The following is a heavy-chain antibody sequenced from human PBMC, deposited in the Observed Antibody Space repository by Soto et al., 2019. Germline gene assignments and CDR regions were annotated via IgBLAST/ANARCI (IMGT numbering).Heavy chain of an antibody. V-gene: IGHV4-39*01. CDR1: GGSISSSSYY. Sequence: QLQLQESGPGLVKPSETLSLTCTVSGGSISSSSYYWGWIRQPPGKGLEWIGSIYYSGSTYYNPSLKSRVTISVDTSKNQFSLKLSSVTAADTAVYYCARHVRGMVRGVIPWGQGTLVTVSS. D-gene: IGHD3-10*01. J-gene: IGHJ4*02. CDR2: IYYSGST. CDR3: ARHVRGMVRGVIP.